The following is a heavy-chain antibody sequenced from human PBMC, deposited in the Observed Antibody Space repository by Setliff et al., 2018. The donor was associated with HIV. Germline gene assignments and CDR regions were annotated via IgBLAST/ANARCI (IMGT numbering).Heavy chain of an antibody. CDR3: ARVLLDLGNYGGFDY. J-gene: IGHJ4*02. Sequence: VSGPTLVNPTETLTLTCTASGFSLSNARMGVSWIRQPPGKALEWLAHIFSNDEKSYSTSLKSRLTISKDTSKSQVVLTMTNMDPVDTATYYCARVLLDLGNYGGFDYWGQGTLVTVSS. CDR1: GFSLSNARMG. V-gene: IGHV2-26*02. CDR2: IFSNDEK. D-gene: IGHD4-4*01.